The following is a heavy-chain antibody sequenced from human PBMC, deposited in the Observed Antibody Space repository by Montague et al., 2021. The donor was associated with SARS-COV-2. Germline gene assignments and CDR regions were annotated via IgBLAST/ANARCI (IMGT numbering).Heavy chain of an antibody. J-gene: IGHJ3*02. V-gene: IGHV2-70*01. D-gene: IGHD1-26*01. Sequence: PALGKPTQTLTLTCTFSWFSPSTSGMCVSWIRQPPGKALEWLALIDWDDDKYHSTSLKTRLTISKDTSKNQVVLTMTNMDPVDTATYYCARIWGATRGDAFDIWGQGTMVTVSS. CDR2: IDWDDDK. CDR3: ARIWGATRGDAFDI. CDR1: WFSPSTSGMC.